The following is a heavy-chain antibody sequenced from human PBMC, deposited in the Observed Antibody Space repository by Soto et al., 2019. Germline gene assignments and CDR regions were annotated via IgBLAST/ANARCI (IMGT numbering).Heavy chain of an antibody. CDR1: GGSISSGDYC. Sequence: QVQLQESGPGLVKPSQTLSLTCTVSGGSISSGDYCWSWIRQPPGKGLEWMGYIYYSGSTYYNPSLKSRVTIAVDTSKNQFSLKLNAVTAADTAVYYCARDVRGSGSYYKSGMDVWGQGTTVTVSS. CDR2: IYYSGST. J-gene: IGHJ6*02. V-gene: IGHV4-30-4*01. D-gene: IGHD3-10*01. CDR3: ARDVRGSGSYYKSGMDV.